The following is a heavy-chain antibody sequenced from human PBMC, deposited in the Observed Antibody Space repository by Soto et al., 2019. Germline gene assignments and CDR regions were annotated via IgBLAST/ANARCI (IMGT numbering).Heavy chain of an antibody. CDR2: IIPIFGTA. J-gene: IGHJ6*02. CDR3: ADQTGVTGTYEHYSGMDD. V-gene: IGHV1-69*12. CDR1: GYTFSSYA. Sequence: QVQLVQSGAEVKKPGASVKVSCKASGYTFSSYAISWVRQAPGQGLEWMGGIIPIFGTANYAQKFQGRVTITADECTSTAYRELSSLRSEDTGVYCCADQTGVTGTYEHYSGMDDWGQGTPVTVSS. D-gene: IGHD1-7*01.